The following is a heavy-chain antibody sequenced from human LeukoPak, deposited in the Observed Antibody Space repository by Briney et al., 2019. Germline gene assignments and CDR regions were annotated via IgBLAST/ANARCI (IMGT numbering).Heavy chain of an antibody. J-gene: IGHJ5*02. D-gene: IGHD3-22*01. V-gene: IGHV1-2*03. CDR1: GYTFTGYY. Sequence: GPSVKLSREASGYTFTGYYMHWVPQAPGQGLEWMGWINPNSGGTNYAQKFQGRVTMTRDTSISTAYMELSRVRSDDTAVYYCFVYDSRGYHNLFVPWGEGTLVTVSS. CDR2: INPNSGGT. CDR3: FVYDSRGYHNLFVP.